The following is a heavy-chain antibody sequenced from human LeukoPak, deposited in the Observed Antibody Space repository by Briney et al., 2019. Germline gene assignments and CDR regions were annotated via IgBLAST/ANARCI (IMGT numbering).Heavy chain of an antibody. CDR1: GFTFSSYS. V-gene: IGHV3-21*01. CDR2: ISSSSSYI. J-gene: IGHJ3*02. D-gene: IGHD2-2*01. CDR3: ARDLGRIVVVPAAPQSGAFDI. Sequence: PGGSLRLSCAASGFTFSSYSMNWVRQAPGKGLEWVSSISSSSSYIYYADSVKGRFTISRDNAKNSLYLQMNSLRAEDTAVYYCARDLGRIVVVPAAPQSGAFDIWGQGTMVTASS.